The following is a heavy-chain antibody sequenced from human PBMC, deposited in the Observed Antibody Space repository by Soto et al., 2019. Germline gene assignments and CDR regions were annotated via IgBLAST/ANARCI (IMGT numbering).Heavy chain of an antibody. D-gene: IGHD5-18*01. J-gene: IGHJ4*02. CDR2: IYHSGST. CDR1: GGSISSGGYS. CDR3: ARDNGYSYGYTLDH. V-gene: IGHV4-30-2*01. Sequence: SETLSLTCAVSGGSISSGGYSWSWIRQPPGKCLECIGYIYHSGSTYYNPSLKSRVTISVDRSKNQLSLKLSSVTAADTAVYYCARDNGYSYGYTLDHWGQGTLVTVSS.